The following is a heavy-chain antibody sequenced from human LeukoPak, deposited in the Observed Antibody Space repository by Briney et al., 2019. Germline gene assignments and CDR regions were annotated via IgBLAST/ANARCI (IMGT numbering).Heavy chain of an antibody. D-gene: IGHD3-10*01. CDR1: GFTFSSYE. Sequence: GGSLRLSCAASGFTFSSYEMNWVCQAPGKGLEWVSYISSSGSTIYYADSVKGRFTISRDNAKNSLYLQMNSLRAEDTAVYCCARSITMVRGVMVYYYYYMDVWGKGTTVTVSS. CDR3: ARSITMVRGVMVYYYYYMDV. CDR2: ISSSGSTI. V-gene: IGHV3-48*03. J-gene: IGHJ6*03.